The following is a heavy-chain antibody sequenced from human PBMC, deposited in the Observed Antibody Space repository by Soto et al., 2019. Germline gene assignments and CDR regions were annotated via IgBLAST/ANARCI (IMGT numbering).Heavy chain of an antibody. CDR1: GFTFSSYG. Sequence: QVQLVESGGVVVQPGRSLRLSCAASGFTFSSYGMHWVRQAPGKGLEWVAVIWYDGSNKYYADSVKGRFTISRDNSKNTLYLQMNSLRAEDTAVYYCASGYYGSGSYAPVDYWGQGTLVTVSS. D-gene: IGHD3-10*01. V-gene: IGHV3-33*01. J-gene: IGHJ4*02. CDR3: ASGYYGSGSYAPVDY. CDR2: IWYDGSNK.